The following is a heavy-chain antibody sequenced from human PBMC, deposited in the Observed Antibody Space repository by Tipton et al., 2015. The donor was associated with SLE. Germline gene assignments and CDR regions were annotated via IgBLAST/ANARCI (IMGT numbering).Heavy chain of an antibody. CDR3: ARASKGAIVVAGYFDY. V-gene: IGHV4-30-2*01. CDR2: IYHSGST. J-gene: IGHJ4*02. CDR1: GGSISSGGYS. Sequence: TLSLTCAVSGGSISSGGYSWSWIRQPPGKGLEWIGYIYHSGSTYYNPSLKSRVTISVDRSKNQFSLKLTSVTAADTAVYYCARASKGAIVVAGYFDYWGQGTLVTVSS. D-gene: IGHD6-13*01.